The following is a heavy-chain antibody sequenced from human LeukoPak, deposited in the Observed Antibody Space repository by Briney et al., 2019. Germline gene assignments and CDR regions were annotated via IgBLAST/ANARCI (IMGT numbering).Heavy chain of an antibody. Sequence: GESLKISCKGSGYSFTSYWIGWVRQMPGKGLEWMGIIYPGDSDTRYSPSFQGQVTISADKSISTVYLQWSSLKASDTAMYYCARGAPFWGGYWNWFDPRGQGTLVTVSP. CDR1: GYSFTSYW. CDR3: ARGAPFWGGYWNWFDP. D-gene: IGHD3-3*01. V-gene: IGHV5-51*01. J-gene: IGHJ5*02. CDR2: IYPGDSDT.